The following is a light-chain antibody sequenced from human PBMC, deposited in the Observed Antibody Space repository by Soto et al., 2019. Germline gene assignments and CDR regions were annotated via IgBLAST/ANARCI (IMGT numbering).Light chain of an antibody. Sequence: QPVLTQPASVSGSPGQSITISCTGTSSDVGCYNLVSWYQQHPGKAPKLIIYDVSKRPLGVSNRFYCSKSSNTASPTISGLQSEDEADYYCCSYAGSSTFEVFGTGTKLTVL. J-gene: IGLJ1*01. CDR3: CSYAGSSTFEV. CDR1: SSDVGCYNL. V-gene: IGLV2-23*02. CDR2: DVS.